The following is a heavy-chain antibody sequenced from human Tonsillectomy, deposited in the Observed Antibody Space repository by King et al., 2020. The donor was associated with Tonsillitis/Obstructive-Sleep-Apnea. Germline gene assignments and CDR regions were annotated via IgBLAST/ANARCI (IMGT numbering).Heavy chain of an antibody. CDR3: ARPKNRYSNLPSPGES. CDR1: GGSISSYY. J-gene: IGHJ3*01. CDR2: IDYSGST. D-gene: IGHD4-11*01. V-gene: IGHV4-59*08. Sequence: PLPESGPGLGQPSETLSLTCTVSGGSISSYYWSWLRQPPGTRLAWIGYIDYSGSTNYNTSLKSRVTISVDTSKNQFSLKLSSVTAADTAVYYCARPKNRYSNLPSPGESWGQGTMGTVAA.